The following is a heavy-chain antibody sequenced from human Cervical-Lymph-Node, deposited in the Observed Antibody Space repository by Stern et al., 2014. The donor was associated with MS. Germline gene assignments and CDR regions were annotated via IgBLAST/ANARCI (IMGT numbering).Heavy chain of an antibody. J-gene: IGHJ4*02. CDR1: GGSVSSDAYY. V-gene: IGHV4-61*08. CDR2: IYYSGST. Sequence: QVQLQESGPGLVKPSETLSLTCTVSGGSVSSDAYYWSWIRQPPGKGLELIGYIYYSGSTSYNPSLKSRVTMSVDAAKNQFSLRLSSVTAADTAMYYCARQVRDWGQGTLVTVSS. CDR3: ARQVRD.